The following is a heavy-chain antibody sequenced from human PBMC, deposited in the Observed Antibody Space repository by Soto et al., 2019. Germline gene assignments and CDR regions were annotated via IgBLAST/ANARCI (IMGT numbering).Heavy chain of an antibody. D-gene: IGHD3-10*01. V-gene: IGHV1-69*13. J-gene: IGHJ4*02. CDR2: IIPIFGTA. CDR3: AREGRELTGPYFDY. Sequence: SVKVSCKASGGTFSSYAISWVRQAPGQGLEWMGGIIPIFGTANYAQKFQGRVTITADESTSTAYMELSSLRSEDTAVYYCAREGRELTGPYFDYWGQGTLVTVSS. CDR1: GGTFSSYA.